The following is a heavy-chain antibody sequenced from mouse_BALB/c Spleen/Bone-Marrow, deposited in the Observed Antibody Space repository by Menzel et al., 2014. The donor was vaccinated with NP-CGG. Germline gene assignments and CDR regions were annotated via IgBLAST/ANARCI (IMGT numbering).Heavy chain of an antibody. CDR3: SRARGYAMDY. J-gene: IGHJ4*01. CDR1: SYSFTDYN. V-gene: IGHV1S135*01. Sequence: EVQLQQSGPELVKPGAPVKVSCQASSYSFTDYNIYWVKRSHGKSLEWIGYIDPYNGATNYNQKFKGQATLTVDKSSSTAFMHLNSLTSADSAVYYCSRARGYAMDYWGQGTSVTVSS. CDR2: IDPYNGAT.